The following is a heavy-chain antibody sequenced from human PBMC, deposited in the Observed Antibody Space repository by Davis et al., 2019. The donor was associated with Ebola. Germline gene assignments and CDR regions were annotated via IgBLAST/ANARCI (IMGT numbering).Heavy chain of an antibody. CDR1: GYTFTGYC. D-gene: IGHD2-2*01. Sequence: ASVKVSCKASGYTFTGYCMHWVRQAPGQGLEWMGWINPNSGGTNYAQKFQGRVTMTRDTSISTAYMELSSLRSEDTAVYYCARDPPCSSTSCYGGVDYWGQGTLVTVSS. CDR2: INPNSGGT. CDR3: ARDPPCSSTSCYGGVDY. J-gene: IGHJ4*02. V-gene: IGHV1-2*02.